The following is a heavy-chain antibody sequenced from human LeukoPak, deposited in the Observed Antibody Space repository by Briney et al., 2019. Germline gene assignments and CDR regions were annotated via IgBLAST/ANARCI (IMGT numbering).Heavy chain of an antibody. CDR2: IYYSGST. CDR1: GGSISSGGHS. J-gene: IGHJ4*02. V-gene: IGHV4-61*08. D-gene: IGHD2-15*01. Sequence: PSQTLSLTCTVSGGSISSGGHSWSWIRQPPGKGLEWIGYIYYSGSTNYNPSLKSRVTMSLDTSKNQFSLKLSSVTAADTAVYHCARDSGSNFDYWGQGTLVTVSS. CDR3: ARDSGSNFDY.